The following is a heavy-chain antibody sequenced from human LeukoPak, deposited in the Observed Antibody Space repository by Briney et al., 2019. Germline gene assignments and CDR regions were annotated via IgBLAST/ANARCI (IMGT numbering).Heavy chain of an antibody. CDR2: IDTAGGT. D-gene: IGHD3-10*01. Sequence: PGGSLRLSCAASEFTFISYDMHWVRQPTGKGLEWVSGIDTAGGTYYAGSVKGRFTISRENAKNSLSLQMNSLRAGDTAVYYCARRRYGLGSYSDAFDIWGQGTMVTVSS. CDR1: EFTFISYD. CDR3: ARRRYGLGSYSDAFDI. J-gene: IGHJ3*02. V-gene: IGHV3-13*04.